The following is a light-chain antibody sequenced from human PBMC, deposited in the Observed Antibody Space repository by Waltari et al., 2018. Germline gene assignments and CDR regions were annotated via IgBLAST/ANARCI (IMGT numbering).Light chain of an antibody. V-gene: IGLV2-8*01. CDR1: SSDVVGYNY. J-gene: IGLJ1*01. CDR2: EVT. Sequence: QSALTQPPSASGSPGQSVTISCTGTSSDVVGYNYFTWYQQYPGKAPKLIIYEVTKRPSGVPDRFSGSKSDNTASLTVSGLQAEDEADYYCSSYAGSTNFYVFGTGTKVTVL. CDR3: SSYAGSTNFYV.